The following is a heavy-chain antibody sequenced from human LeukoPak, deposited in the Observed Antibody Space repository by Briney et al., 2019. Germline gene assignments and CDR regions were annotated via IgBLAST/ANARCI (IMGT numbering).Heavy chain of an antibody. CDR1: GFTFSDYY. D-gene: IGHD3-3*01. Sequence: GGSLRLSCAASGFTFSDYYMSWIRQAPGKGLEWVSYIRSSGSTIYYADSVKGRFTISRDNAKNSLYLQMNTLRPEDTAVYYCARERQNKDFWSGGDYWGQGTLVTVSS. V-gene: IGHV3-11*04. CDR3: ARERQNKDFWSGGDY. CDR2: IRSSGSTI. J-gene: IGHJ4*02.